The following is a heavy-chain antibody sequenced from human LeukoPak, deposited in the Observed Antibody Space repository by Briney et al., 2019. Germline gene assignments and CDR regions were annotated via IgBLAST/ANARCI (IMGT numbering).Heavy chain of an antibody. Sequence: SETLSLTCAVYGGSFSGYYWSWIRQPPGKELEWIGYIYYSGSTNYNPSLKSRVTISVDTSKNQFSLKLSSVTAADTAVYYCARLSYYDILTGHSADYYYYGMDVWGQGTTVTVSS. CDR2: IYYSGST. CDR1: GGSFSGYY. CDR3: ARLSYYDILTGHSADYYYYGMDV. J-gene: IGHJ6*02. D-gene: IGHD3-9*01. V-gene: IGHV4-59*08.